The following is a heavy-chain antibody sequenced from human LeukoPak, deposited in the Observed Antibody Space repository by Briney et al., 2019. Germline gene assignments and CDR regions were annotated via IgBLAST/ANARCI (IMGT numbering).Heavy chain of an antibody. V-gene: IGHV1-69*13. J-gene: IGHJ6*02. CDR1: GGTFSSYA. D-gene: IGHD6-19*01. CDR3: ARVHGIAVAGTYYYGMDV. Sequence: SVKVSCKASGGTFSSYAISWVRQAPGQGLEWMGGIIPIFGTANYAQKFQGRVTITADESTSTAYMELSSPRSEDTAVYYCARVHGIAVAGTYYYGMDVWGQGTTVTVSS. CDR2: IIPIFGTA.